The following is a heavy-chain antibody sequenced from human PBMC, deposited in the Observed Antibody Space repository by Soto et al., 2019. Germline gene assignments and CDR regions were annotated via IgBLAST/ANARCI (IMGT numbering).Heavy chain of an antibody. CDR2: IYYSGST. Sequence: SETLSLTCTVSGGSISSYYWSWIRQPPGKGLEWIGYIYYSGSTNYNPSLKSRVTISVDTSKNQFSLKLSSVTAADTAVYYCARDQGVDPPIYYCMDVWGQGTTVTVSS. CDR3: ARDQGVDPPIYYCMDV. V-gene: IGHV4-59*01. CDR1: GGSISSYY. J-gene: IGHJ6*02.